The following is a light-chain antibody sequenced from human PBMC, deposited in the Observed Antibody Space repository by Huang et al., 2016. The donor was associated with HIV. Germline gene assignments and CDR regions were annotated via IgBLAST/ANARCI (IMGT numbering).Light chain of an antibody. Sequence: EIVLTQSPGTLSLSQGERATLSCRASQSVSNYLAWYQQKPGQAPRLLIYGASSRATGIPDRFSGSGSGTDFTLTISRLEPEDFAFYYCQQYGGSPLTFGGGIKVETK. CDR3: QQYGGSPLT. J-gene: IGKJ4*01. CDR2: GAS. V-gene: IGKV3-20*01. CDR1: QSVSNY.